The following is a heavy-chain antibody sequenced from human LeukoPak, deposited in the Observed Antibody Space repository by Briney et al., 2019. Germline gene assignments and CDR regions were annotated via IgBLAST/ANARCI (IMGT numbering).Heavy chain of an antibody. CDR2: IYHSGST. CDR1: GGFIRRGGYS. CDR3: ARVNDILTGSYYFDY. J-gene: IGHJ4*02. D-gene: IGHD3-9*01. V-gene: IGHV4-30-2*01. Sequence: SEPMSRTCAAFGGFIRRGGYSWTWFRRPPGKGREWFGYIYHSGSTYYNPSLKSRVTISVDRSKNQFSLKLSSVTAADTAVYYCARVNDILTGSYYFDYWGQGTLVTVSS.